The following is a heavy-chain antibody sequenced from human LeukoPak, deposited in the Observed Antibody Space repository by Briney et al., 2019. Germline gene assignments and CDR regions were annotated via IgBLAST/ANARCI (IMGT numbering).Heavy chain of an antibody. Sequence: ASVKVSCKASGYTFTSYGITWVRQAPGQGLEWMGLISAYNGNTNYAQKLQGRVTMTTDTSTSTAYMELRSLRSDDTAVYYCARVFTRDIVVVPAASDYFDYWGQGTLVTVSS. CDR3: ARVFTRDIVVVPAASDYFDY. J-gene: IGHJ4*02. D-gene: IGHD2-2*01. V-gene: IGHV1-18*01. CDR1: GYTFTSYG. CDR2: ISAYNGNT.